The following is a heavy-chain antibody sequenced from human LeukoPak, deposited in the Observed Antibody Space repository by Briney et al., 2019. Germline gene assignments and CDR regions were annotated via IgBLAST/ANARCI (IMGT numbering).Heavy chain of an antibody. D-gene: IGHD1-7*01. CDR1: GFTFTTYA. J-gene: IGHJ4*02. CDR3: ARAPNWDYYYFDY. CDR2: ITSSSIHI. Sequence: GGSLRLSCSASGFTFTTYAMNWVRQAPGKGLEWVSSITSSSIHIYYADSVKGRFTVSRDNAKNSLFLQMNSLRAEDTAVYYCARAPNWDYYYFDYWGQGTLVTVSS. V-gene: IGHV3-21*01.